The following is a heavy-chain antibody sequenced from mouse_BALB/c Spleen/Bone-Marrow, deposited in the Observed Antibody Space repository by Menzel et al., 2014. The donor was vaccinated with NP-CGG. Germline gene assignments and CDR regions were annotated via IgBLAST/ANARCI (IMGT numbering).Heavy chain of an antibody. D-gene: IGHD2-4*01. J-gene: IGHJ1*01. CDR1: GFNIKDTY. CDR3: ANYDYGWYFDL. Sequence: EVELMESGAELVKPGASVKLSCTASGFNIKDTYMHWVKQRPEQGLEWIGRIDPANGNTKYDPKFQGKATITADTSSNTAYLQLSSLTSEDTAVYYCANYDYGWYFDLMGPGPPGTASS. V-gene: IGHV14-3*02. CDR2: IDPANGNT.